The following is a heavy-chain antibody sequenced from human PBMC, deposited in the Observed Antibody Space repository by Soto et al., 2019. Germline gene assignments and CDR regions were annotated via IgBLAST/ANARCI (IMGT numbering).Heavy chain of an antibody. Sequence: ASVKVSCKASDYIFTTYGISWVRQAPGQGLEWMGWVSPYSNITNYAQKFQGRVTMTTETSTSTVYMELRSLRSDDTAMYYCARNGERDLGLNYYFYYGMDVRGQGTSVTVSS. D-gene: IGHD3-10*01. V-gene: IGHV1-18*01. J-gene: IGHJ6*02. CDR1: DYIFTTYG. CDR2: VSPYSNIT. CDR3: ARNGERDLGLNYYFYYGMDV.